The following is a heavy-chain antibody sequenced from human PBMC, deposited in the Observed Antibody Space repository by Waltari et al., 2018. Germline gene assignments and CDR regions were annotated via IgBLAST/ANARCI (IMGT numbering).Heavy chain of an antibody. CDR3: AKAPRYSSGWRYFDY. CDR1: GYHFTGYY. CDR2: INPNSGGT. Sequence: QVQLVQSGAEVKKPGASVKVSCKASGYHFTGYYMHWVRPAPGQGLEWMGWINPNSGGTNYAQKFQGRVTMTRDTSISTAYMELSRLRSDDTAVYYCAKAPRYSSGWRYFDYWGQGTLVTVSS. J-gene: IGHJ4*02. D-gene: IGHD6-19*01. V-gene: IGHV1-2*02.